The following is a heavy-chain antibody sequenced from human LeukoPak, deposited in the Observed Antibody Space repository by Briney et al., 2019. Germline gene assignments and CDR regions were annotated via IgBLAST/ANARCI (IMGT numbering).Heavy chain of an antibody. Sequence: PSETLSLTCTVSGGSISSYYWSWIRQPPGKGLEWIGYIYYSGSTNYNPSLKSRVTISVDTSKNQFSLKLSSVTAADTAVYYCASQEIITAMAHFDYWGQGTLVTVSS. CDR1: GGSISSYY. D-gene: IGHD5-18*01. J-gene: IGHJ4*02. CDR2: IYYSGST. CDR3: ASQEIITAMAHFDY. V-gene: IGHV4-59*01.